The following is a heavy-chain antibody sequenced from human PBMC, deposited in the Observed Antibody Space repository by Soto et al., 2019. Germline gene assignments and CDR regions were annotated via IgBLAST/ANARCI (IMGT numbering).Heavy chain of an antibody. CDR1: GYTFTSYG. J-gene: IGHJ5*02. V-gene: IGHV1-18*01. CDR2: ISAYNGNT. CDR3: ARDHAAAVNWFDP. D-gene: IGHD6-13*01. Sequence: ASVTVSCQASGYTFTSYGISWVRQAPGQGLEWMGWISAYNGNTNYAQKLQGRVTMTTDTSTSTAYMELRSLRSDDTAVYYCARDHAAAVNWFDPWGQGTLVTVSS.